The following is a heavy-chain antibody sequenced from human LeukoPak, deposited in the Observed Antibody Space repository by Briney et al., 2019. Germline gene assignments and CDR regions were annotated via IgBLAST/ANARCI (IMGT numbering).Heavy chain of an antibody. CDR1: GGSISSSSYY. CDR2: IYYSGST. D-gene: IGHD6-13*01. CDR3: ARADSSSWTPRGLGY. J-gene: IGHJ4*02. Sequence: SETLSLTCTVSGGSISSSSYYWGWIRQPPGKGLEWIGSIYYSGSTYYNPSLKSRVTISVDTSKNQFSLKLSSVTAADTAVYYCARADSSSWTPRGLGYWGQGTLVTVSS. V-gene: IGHV4-39*07.